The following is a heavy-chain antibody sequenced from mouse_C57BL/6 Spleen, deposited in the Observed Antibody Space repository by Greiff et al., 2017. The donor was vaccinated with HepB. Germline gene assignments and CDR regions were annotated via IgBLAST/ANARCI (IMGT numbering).Heavy chain of an antibody. Sequence: EVKLMESGPELVKPGASVKISCKASGYSFTDYNMNWVKQSNGKSLEWIGVINPNYGTTSYNQKFKGKATLTVDQSSSTAYMQLNSLTSEDSAVYYCARSGDYPYAMDYWGQGTSVTVSS. CDR2: INPNYGTT. CDR1: GYSFTDYN. CDR3: ARSGDYPYAMDY. V-gene: IGHV1-39*01. J-gene: IGHJ4*01. D-gene: IGHD2-4*01.